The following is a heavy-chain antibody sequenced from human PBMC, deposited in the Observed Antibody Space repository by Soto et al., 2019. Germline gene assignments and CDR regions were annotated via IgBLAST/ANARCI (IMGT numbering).Heavy chain of an antibody. CDR2: ISGSGSSV. CDR3: AKVRASGFSARYFYYGLEV. CDR1: GFTFTHYV. Sequence: GGSLRLSCAASGFTFTHYVLSWVRQSPERGLEWVSSISGSGSSVYVADSVRGRFIMSRDLSTNTVSLQMNSLRAEDTAVYYCAKVRASGFSARYFYYGLEVWGQGTTVTVSS. V-gene: IGHV3-23*01. D-gene: IGHD1-20*01. J-gene: IGHJ6*02.